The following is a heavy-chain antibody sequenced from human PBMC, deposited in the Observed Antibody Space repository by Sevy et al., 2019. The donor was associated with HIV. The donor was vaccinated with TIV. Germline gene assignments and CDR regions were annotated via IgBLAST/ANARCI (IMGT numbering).Heavy chain of an antibody. V-gene: IGHV3-7*01. CDR1: GFTFSMYW. Sequence: GGSLRLSCAASGFTFSMYWMSWVRQAPGKGLEWVAKIKQDGSETYYVDSVKGRFTISRDNAKNSLYLQMKSLRADDTAVYYCARAYYKFCGGDCYLDYWGQGTLVTVSS. J-gene: IGHJ4*02. CDR3: ARAYYKFCGGDCYLDY. D-gene: IGHD2-21*02. CDR2: IKQDGSET.